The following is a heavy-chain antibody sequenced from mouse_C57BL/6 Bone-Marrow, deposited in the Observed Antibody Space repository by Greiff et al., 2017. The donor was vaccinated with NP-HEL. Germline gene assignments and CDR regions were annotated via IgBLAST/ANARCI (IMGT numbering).Heavy chain of an antibody. CDR1: GFTFSSYA. CDR2: ISDGGSYT. D-gene: IGHD1-1*01. V-gene: IGHV5-4*03. J-gene: IGHJ2*01. Sequence: EVKLMESGGGLVKPGGSLKLSCAASGFTFSSYAMSWVRQTPEKRLEWVATISDGGSYTYYPDNVKGRFTISRDNAKNNLYLQMSHLKSEDTAMYYCARSTFITTVDYWGQGTTLTVSS. CDR3: ARSTFITTVDY.